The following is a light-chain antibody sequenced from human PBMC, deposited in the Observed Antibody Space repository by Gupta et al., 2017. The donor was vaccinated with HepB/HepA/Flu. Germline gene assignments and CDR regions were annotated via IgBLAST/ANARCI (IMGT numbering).Light chain of an antibody. V-gene: IGKV2-30*02. CDR2: KVS. CDR1: QSLVHTDGYIY. Sequence: VVMTQSPLSLPVTFGQSASIPCKSSQSLVHTDGYIYLNWFHQRPGQSPRRLIYKVSNRDSGVPDRFSGSGSGTDFTLKISRVEAEDVGVYYCMQGTFWRTFGQGTKVEI. CDR3: MQGTFWRT. J-gene: IGKJ1*01.